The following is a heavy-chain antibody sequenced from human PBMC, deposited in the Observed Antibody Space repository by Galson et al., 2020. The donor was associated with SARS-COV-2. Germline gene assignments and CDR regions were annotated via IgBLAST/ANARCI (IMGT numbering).Heavy chain of an antibody. V-gene: IGHV3-7*03. Sequence: GESLKISCAASGFTFSSYWMSWVRQAPGKGLEWVANIKQDGSEKYYVDSVKGRFTISRDNAKNSLYLQMNSLRAEDTAVYYCARDRGSGYYYYYYGMDVWGQGTTVTVSS. D-gene: IGHD3-3*01. CDR3: ARDRGSGYYYYYYGMDV. CDR1: GFTFSSYW. J-gene: IGHJ6*02. CDR2: IKQDGSEK.